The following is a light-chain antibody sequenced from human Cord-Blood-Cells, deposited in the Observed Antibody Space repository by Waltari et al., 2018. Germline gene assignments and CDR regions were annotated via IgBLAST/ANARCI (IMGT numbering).Light chain of an antibody. CDR2: EVR. Sequence: QSALTQPASVSGSPGQSITISCTGTSSDVGGYNYVSWYQQHPGKAPKLMIYEVRNRPSGVFMCLSGSKSGNTASLTISGLQAEDEADYFCSSYTSSSTLYVFGSGTKVTVL. CDR1: SSDVGGYNY. J-gene: IGLJ1*01. CDR3: SSYTSSSTLYV. V-gene: IGLV2-14*01.